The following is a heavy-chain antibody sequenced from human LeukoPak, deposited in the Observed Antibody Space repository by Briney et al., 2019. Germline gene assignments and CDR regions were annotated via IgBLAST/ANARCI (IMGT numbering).Heavy chain of an antibody. D-gene: IGHD3-10*01. J-gene: IGHJ4*02. CDR3: AKDLWVYGSVKLDY. V-gene: IGHV3-23*01. CDR2: ISGSGGST. Sequence: GGSLRLSCAASGFTFSSYGMTWVRQAPGKGLEWVSAISGSGGSTYYADSVKGRFTISRDNSKNTLYLQMNSLRAEDTAVYYCAKDLWVYGSVKLDYWGQGTLVAVSS. CDR1: GFTFSSYG.